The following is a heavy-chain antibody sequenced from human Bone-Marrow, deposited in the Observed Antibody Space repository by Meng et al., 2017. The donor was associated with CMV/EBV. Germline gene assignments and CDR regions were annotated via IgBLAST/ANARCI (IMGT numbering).Heavy chain of an antibody. D-gene: IGHD2-2*01. CDR3: ARLYCSSTSCPQGMYFDY. J-gene: IGHJ4*02. Sequence: GESLKISCAASGLTFSSYSMNWVRQAPGKGLEWVSSISSSSSYIYYADSVKGRFTISRDNAKNSLYLQMNSLRAEDTAVYYCARLYCSSTSCPQGMYFDYWGQGTLVTVSS. CDR1: GLTFSSYS. CDR2: ISSSSSYI. V-gene: IGHV3-21*01.